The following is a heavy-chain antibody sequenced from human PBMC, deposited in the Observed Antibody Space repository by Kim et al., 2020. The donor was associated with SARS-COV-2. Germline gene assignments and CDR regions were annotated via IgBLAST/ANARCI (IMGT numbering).Heavy chain of an antibody. J-gene: IGHJ3*02. CDR1: GGTFSSYA. CDR3: AREVVTAIHSDAFDI. V-gene: IGHV1-69*13. CDR2: IIPIFGTA. D-gene: IGHD2-21*02. Sequence: SVKVSCKASGGTFSSYAISWVRQAPGQGLEWMGGIIPIFGTANYAQKFQGRVTITADESTSTAYMELSSLRSEDTAVYYCAREVVTAIHSDAFDIWGQGTMVTVSS.